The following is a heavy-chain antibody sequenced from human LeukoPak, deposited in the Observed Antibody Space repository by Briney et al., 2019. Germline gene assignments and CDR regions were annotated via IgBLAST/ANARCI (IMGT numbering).Heavy chain of an antibody. J-gene: IGHJ5*02. Sequence: GGSLRLSCAASGFTVSSNYMSWVRQAPGKGLEWVSVIYSGGSTYYADSVKGRFTISRDNSKNTLYLQMNSLRAEDTAVYYCAKITDRNRFDPWGQGTLVTVSS. CDR3: AKITDRNRFDP. D-gene: IGHD5-24*01. CDR2: IYSGGST. V-gene: IGHV3-53*01. CDR1: GFTVSSNY.